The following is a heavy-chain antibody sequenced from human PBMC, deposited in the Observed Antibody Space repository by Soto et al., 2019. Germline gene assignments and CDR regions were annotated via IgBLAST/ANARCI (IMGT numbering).Heavy chain of an antibody. D-gene: IGHD2-15*01. CDR3: ARSQGGQYAFDI. V-gene: IGHV3-72*01. CDR1: GFTFSDYY. Sequence: EVQLVESGGGLVQPGGSLRLSCAASGFTFSDYYMDWVRQAPGKGLEWVGRSRNKANSYTTEYAASVKGRFSISRDDSKNSLYLHMNSLKIEDTAGYYCARSQGGQYAFDIWGQGTMVTVSS. J-gene: IGHJ3*02. CDR2: SRNKANSYTT.